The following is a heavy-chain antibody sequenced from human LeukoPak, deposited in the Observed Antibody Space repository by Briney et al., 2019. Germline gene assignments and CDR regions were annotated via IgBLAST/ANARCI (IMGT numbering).Heavy chain of an antibody. CDR2: IYSGGST. V-gene: IGHV3-66*01. CDR3: ARESTKPTGDFDY. CDR1: GFTVSSNY. D-gene: IGHD7-27*01. Sequence: GGSLRLSCAASGFTVSSNYMSWVRQAPGKGLEWVSVIYSGGSTYYADSVKGRFTIPRDNSKNTLYLQMNSLRAEDTAVYYCARESTKPTGDFDYWGQGTLVTVSS. J-gene: IGHJ4*02.